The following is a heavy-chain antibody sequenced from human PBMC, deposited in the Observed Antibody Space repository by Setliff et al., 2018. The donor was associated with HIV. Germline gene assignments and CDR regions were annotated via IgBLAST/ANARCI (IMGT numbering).Heavy chain of an antibody. CDR3: ARDLFPYYHDSSPYYPPGY. D-gene: IGHD3-22*01. J-gene: IGHJ4*02. CDR1: GFTFSSYW. Sequence: LRLSCAASGFTFSSYWMSWVRQAPGKGLEWISYISSSSSSYTNYADSVRGRFTISRDNAKNSLYLQMNSLRAEDTAVYYCARDLFPYYHDSSPYYPPGYWGQGTLVTVSS. CDR2: ISSSSSSYT. V-gene: IGHV3-11*05.